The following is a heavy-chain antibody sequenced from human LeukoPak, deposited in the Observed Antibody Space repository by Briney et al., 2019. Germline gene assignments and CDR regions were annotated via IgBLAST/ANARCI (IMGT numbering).Heavy chain of an antibody. Sequence: ASVKVSCKASGYTFSTYGISWVRQAPGQGLEWMGWISAYNGHTNYAQKLQGRVTMTTDTSTSTAYMDLRSLRSDDTAVYYCARDRSSSLSGRDFQHWGQGTLVTVSS. CDR1: GYTFSTYG. CDR3: ARDRSSSLSGRDFQH. CDR2: ISAYNGHT. J-gene: IGHJ1*01. V-gene: IGHV1-18*01. D-gene: IGHD6-13*01.